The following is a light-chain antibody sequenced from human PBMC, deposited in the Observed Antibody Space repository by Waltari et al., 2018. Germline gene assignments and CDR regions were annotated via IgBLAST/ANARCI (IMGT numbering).Light chain of an antibody. CDR1: SSNIGAGYA. J-gene: IGLJ3*02. V-gene: IGLV1-40*01. CDR3: QSYDSSLSGWV. Sequence: QSVLTQPPPVSGAPGQRVTIPCTGSSSNIGAGYAEHWYQQLPGTAPKLLIYGNSNRPSGVPDRFSGSKSGTSASLAITGLQAEDEADYYCQSYDSSLSGWVFGGGTKLTVL. CDR2: GNS.